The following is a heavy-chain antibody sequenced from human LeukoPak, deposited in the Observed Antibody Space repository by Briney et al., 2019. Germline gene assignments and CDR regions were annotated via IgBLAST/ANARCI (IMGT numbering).Heavy chain of an antibody. D-gene: IGHD4-17*01. J-gene: IGHJ3*02. Sequence: GGSLRLSCAASEFTVSSNYMSWVRQAPGKGLEWVSVIYSGGSTYYADSVKGRFTISRDNSKNTLYLQMNSLRAEDTAVYYCARATSPTVLDAFDIWGQATMVTVSS. V-gene: IGHV3-66*02. CDR2: IYSGGST. CDR1: EFTVSSNY. CDR3: ARATSPTVLDAFDI.